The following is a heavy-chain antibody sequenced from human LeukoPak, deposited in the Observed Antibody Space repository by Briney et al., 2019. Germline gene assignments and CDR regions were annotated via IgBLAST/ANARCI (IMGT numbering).Heavy chain of an antibody. Sequence: GASVKVSCKASGYTFTGYYMHWVRQAPGQGLEWMGWINPNSGGTNYAQKFQGWVTMTRDTSISTAYMELSRLRSDDTAVYYCARSGDSSGWSYDYWGQGTLVTVSS. CDR3: ARSGDSSGWSYDY. D-gene: IGHD6-19*01. CDR2: INPNSGGT. CDR1: GYTFTGYY. J-gene: IGHJ4*02. V-gene: IGHV1-2*04.